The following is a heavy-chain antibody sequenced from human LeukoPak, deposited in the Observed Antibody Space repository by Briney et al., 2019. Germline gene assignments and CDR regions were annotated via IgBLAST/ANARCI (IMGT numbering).Heavy chain of an antibody. CDR1: GGSFSGYY. D-gene: IGHD3-3*01. CDR3: ARGYQRITMFGVVNPHYYMDV. J-gene: IGHJ6*03. Sequence: SETLSLTCAVYGGSFSGYYWSWIRQPPGKGLEWIGEINHSGSTNYNPSLKSRVTISVDTSKNRFSLKLSSVTAADTAVYYCARGYQRITMFGVVNPHYYMDVWGKGTTVTVSS. CDR2: INHSGST. V-gene: IGHV4-34*01.